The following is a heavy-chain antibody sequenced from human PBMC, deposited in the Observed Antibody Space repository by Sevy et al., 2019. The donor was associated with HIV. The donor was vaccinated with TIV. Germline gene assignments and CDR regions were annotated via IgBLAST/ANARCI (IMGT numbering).Heavy chain of an antibody. CDR3: ATSDYYDSSGYSKRPFDY. D-gene: IGHD3-22*01. Sequence: GRSLRLSCAASGFTFSSYSMNWVRQAPGKGLEWVSYISSSSSTIYYADSVKGRFTISRDNAKNSLYLQMNSLRAEDTAVYYCATSDYYDSSGYSKRPFDYWGQGTLVTVSS. J-gene: IGHJ4*02. CDR1: GFTFSSYS. CDR2: ISSSSSTI. V-gene: IGHV3-48*01.